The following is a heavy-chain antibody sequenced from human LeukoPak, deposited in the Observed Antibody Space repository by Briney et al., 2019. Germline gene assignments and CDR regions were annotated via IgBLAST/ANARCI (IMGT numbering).Heavy chain of an antibody. D-gene: IGHD3-16*01. CDR3: ARDPFGREVDYYYMDV. CDR2: ISYDGSNK. V-gene: IGHV3-30*03. CDR1: GFTFGNHG. Sequence: GGSLRLSCAAYGFTFGNHGMDWVRQAPGKGLEWVAVISYDGSNKYYADSVKGRFTISRDNSKNTLYLQMNSLRAEDTAVYYCARDPFGREVDYYYMDVWGKGTTVTVSS. J-gene: IGHJ6*03.